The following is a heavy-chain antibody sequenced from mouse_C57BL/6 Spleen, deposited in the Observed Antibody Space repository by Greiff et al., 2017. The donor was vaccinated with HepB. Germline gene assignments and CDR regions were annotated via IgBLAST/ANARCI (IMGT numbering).Heavy chain of an antibody. V-gene: IGHV1-52*01. Sequence: VQLQQPGAELVRPGSSVKLSCKASGYTFTSYWMHWVKQRPIQGLEWIGNIDPSDSETHYNQKFKDKATLTVDKSSSTAYMQLSSLTSEDSAVYYCARGGLYYGNLWYFDVWGTGTTVTVSS. CDR2: IDPSDSET. CDR3: ARGGLYYGNLWYFDV. D-gene: IGHD2-1*01. J-gene: IGHJ1*03. CDR1: GYTFTSYW.